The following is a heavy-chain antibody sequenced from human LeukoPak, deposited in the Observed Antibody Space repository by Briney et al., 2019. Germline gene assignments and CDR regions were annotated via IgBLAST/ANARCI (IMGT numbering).Heavy chain of an antibody. J-gene: IGHJ4*02. D-gene: IGHD2-15*01. Sequence: SETLSLTCTVSGGSISSYFWSWIRQPPGKGLEWIGYIYYSGSTNYNPSLKSRVTISVDTSKNQFSLKLSSVTAADTAVYYCARVSPYCSGGSCYSGRLDYWGQGTLVTVSS. CDR2: IYYSGST. CDR3: ARVSPYCSGGSCYSGRLDY. V-gene: IGHV4-59*01. CDR1: GGSISSYF.